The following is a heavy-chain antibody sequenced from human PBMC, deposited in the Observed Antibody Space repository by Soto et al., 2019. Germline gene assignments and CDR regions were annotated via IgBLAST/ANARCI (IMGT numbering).Heavy chain of an antibody. Sequence: QVQLVQSGAEVKKPGSSVKVSCKASGGTFSSYTISWVRQAPGQGLEWMGRIIPILGIANYAQKFQGRVTITADKSTSTAYMELSSLRSEDTAVYYCAREFIDYGDYNCYYMDVWGKGTTVTVSS. J-gene: IGHJ6*03. CDR2: IIPILGIA. D-gene: IGHD4-17*01. V-gene: IGHV1-69*08. CDR1: GGTFSSYT. CDR3: AREFIDYGDYNCYYMDV.